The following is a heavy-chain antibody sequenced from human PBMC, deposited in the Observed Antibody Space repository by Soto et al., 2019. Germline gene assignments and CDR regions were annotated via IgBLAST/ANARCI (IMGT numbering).Heavy chain of an antibody. Sequence: SCAASGFTFSSYSMNWVRQAPGKGLEWVSSISSSSSYIYYADSVKGRFTISRDNAKNSLYLQMNSLRAEDTAVYYCARSTYYDFWSGYYSPYYFDYWGQGTLVTVSS. D-gene: IGHD3-3*01. V-gene: IGHV3-21*01. J-gene: IGHJ4*02. CDR3: ARSTYYDFWSGYYSPYYFDY. CDR2: ISSSSSYI. CDR1: GFTFSSYS.